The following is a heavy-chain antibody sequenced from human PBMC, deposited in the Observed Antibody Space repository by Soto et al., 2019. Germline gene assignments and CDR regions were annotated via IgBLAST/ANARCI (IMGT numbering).Heavy chain of an antibody. J-gene: IGHJ3*01. Sequence: VQLVESGGGVVQPGRSLRLSCAASGFTFSNYAMHWVRQAPGKGLEWVAAISYDEVSQFYADSVKGRFTISRDNSKNTYYLQMNSLRAEDTAVYYCARVRQYYYGRFDVWGQATMVTVSS. D-gene: IGHD3-10*01. CDR2: ISYDEVSQ. CDR3: ARVRQYYYGRFDV. V-gene: IGHV3-30-3*01. CDR1: GFTFSNYA.